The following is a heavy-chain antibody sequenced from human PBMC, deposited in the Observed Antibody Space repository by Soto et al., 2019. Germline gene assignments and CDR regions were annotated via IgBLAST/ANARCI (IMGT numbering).Heavy chain of an antibody. CDR2: IYSGGST. V-gene: IGHV3-66*01. CDR1: GFTVSSNY. Sequence: EVQLVESGGGLVQPGGSLRLSCAASGFTVSSNYMSWVRQAPGKGLEWVSVIYSGGSTYYADSVKGRFTISRDNSKNTLYLQMNSLRAEDTAVYYCARELRSSPYDAFDIWGQGTMVTVSS. CDR3: ARELRSSPYDAFDI. J-gene: IGHJ3*02. D-gene: IGHD6-19*01.